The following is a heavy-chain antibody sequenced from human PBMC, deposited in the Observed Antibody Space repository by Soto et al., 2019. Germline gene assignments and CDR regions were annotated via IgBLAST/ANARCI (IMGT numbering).Heavy chain of an antibody. D-gene: IGHD5-18*01. V-gene: IGHV1-69*02. J-gene: IGHJ4*02. CDR1: GGTFSSYT. CDR3: ARGDTAMVFDFDY. Sequence: QVQLVQSGAEVKKPGSSVKVSCKASGGTFSSYTISWVRQAPGQGLEWMGRIIPILGIVNYAQKFQGRVTITADKSTSTAYMELSSLRSEDTAVYYCARGDTAMVFDFDYWGQGTLVTVSS. CDR2: IIPILGIV.